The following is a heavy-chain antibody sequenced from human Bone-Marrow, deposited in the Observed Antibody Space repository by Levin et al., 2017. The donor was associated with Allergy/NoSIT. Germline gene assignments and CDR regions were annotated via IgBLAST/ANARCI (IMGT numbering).Heavy chain of an antibody. D-gene: IGHD2-15*01. J-gene: IGHJ4*02. CDR1: GYTFSSYD. V-gene: IGHV1-8*01. CDR2: MNPHISNL. Sequence: GESLKISCKASGYTFSSYDINWVRQATGQGLEWMGWMNPHISNLGYAQKFQGRVTMTRNTSISTAYMELFSLTSDDTAVCYCARERPEYCSGGTCGNYYFDYWGQGTLVTVSS. CDR3: ARERPEYCSGGTCGNYYFDY.